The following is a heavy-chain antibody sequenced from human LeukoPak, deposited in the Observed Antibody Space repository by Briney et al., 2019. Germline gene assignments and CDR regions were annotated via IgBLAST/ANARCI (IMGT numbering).Heavy chain of an antibody. V-gene: IGHV1-8*01. J-gene: IGHJ5*02. CDR2: MNPNSGNT. CDR3: ATCLGDFWSGYYRGIDP. CDR1: GYTFTSYD. D-gene: IGHD3-3*01. Sequence: GASVKVSCKASGYTFTSYDINWVRQATGQGLEWMGWMNPNSGNTGYAQKFQGRVTMTRNTSISTAYMELSSLRSEDTAVYYCATCLGDFWSGYYRGIDPWGQGTLVTVSS.